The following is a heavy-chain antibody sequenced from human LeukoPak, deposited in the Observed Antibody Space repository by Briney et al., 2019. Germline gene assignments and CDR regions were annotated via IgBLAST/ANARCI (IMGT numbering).Heavy chain of an antibody. D-gene: IGHD1-1*01. V-gene: IGHV3-48*01. CDR1: GFTFSTYA. Sequence: PGGTLRLSCAASGFTFSTYAMNWVRQAPGKGLEWVSYISSGRPLIYYADSVKGRFTASRDGAKSSLYLQMNSLRAEDSAVYYCARDGNRDGDMDVWGKGTTVTVSS. J-gene: IGHJ6*03. CDR3: ARDGNRDGDMDV. CDR2: ISSGRPLI.